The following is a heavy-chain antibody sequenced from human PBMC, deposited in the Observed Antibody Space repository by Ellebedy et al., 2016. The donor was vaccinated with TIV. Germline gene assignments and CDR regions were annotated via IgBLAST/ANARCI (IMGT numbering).Heavy chain of an antibody. Sequence: AASVKVSCKASGYTFTSYGISWVRQAPGQGLEWMGWISAYNGNTNYAQKLQGRVTMTTDTSTSTAYMELRSLRSDDTAVYYCARVPYDSSGYYPDDYWGQGTLVTVSS. CDR2: ISAYNGNT. D-gene: IGHD3-22*01. CDR1: GYTFTSYG. V-gene: IGHV1-18*01. CDR3: ARVPYDSSGYYPDDY. J-gene: IGHJ4*02.